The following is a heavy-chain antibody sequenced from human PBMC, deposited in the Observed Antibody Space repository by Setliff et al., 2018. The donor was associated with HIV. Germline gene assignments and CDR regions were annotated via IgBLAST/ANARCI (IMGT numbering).Heavy chain of an antibody. Sequence: SETLSLTCSVSGVSIVSGGFYFSWIRQHPGKGLEWLGTVYYTGKTYYNPSLQSRLTMSADTSKNQLYLKMNSVTAADTAVYFCARFNALLGSSTYYDYWGPGLLVTVSS. CDR2: VYYTGKT. CDR3: ARFNALLGSSTYYDY. J-gene: IGHJ4*02. V-gene: IGHV4-31*03. D-gene: IGHD3-22*01. CDR1: GVSIVSGGFY.